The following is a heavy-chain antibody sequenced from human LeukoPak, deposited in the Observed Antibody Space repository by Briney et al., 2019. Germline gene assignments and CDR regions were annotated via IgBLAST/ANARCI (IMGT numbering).Heavy chain of an antibody. CDR3: ARDRGDSSGYYPPPFDY. Sequence: ASVKVSCKASGYTFTSYYMHWVRQAPGQGLEWMGIINPSGGSTSYAQKFQGRVTMTRDTSMSTVYMELSSLRSEDTAVYYCARDRGDSSGYYPPPFDYWGQGTLVTVSS. J-gene: IGHJ4*02. CDR2: INPSGGST. CDR1: GYTFTSYY. V-gene: IGHV1-46*01. D-gene: IGHD3-22*01.